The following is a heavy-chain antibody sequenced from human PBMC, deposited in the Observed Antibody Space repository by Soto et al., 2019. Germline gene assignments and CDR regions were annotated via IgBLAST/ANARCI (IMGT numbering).Heavy chain of an antibody. CDR1: GFTFSADS. D-gene: IGHD2-15*01. CDR2: FKSRGS. J-gene: IGHJ2*01. Sequence: EGQLVESGGGLVKPGGSLRLSCAASGFTFSADSMNWVRQAPGKGLEWVSSFKSRGSYADSVKGRFTISRDNANNSLYLQMSSLRAEDTAVYYCARDPGNCSGVSCYSQYFDLWGRGTLVTVSS. V-gene: IGHV3-21*01. CDR3: ARDPGNCSGVSCYSQYFDL.